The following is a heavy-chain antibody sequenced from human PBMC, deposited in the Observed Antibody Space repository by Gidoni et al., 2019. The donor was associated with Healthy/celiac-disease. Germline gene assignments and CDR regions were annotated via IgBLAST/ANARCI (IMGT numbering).Heavy chain of an antibody. CDR2: ISGSGGST. J-gene: IGHJ6*02. V-gene: IGHV3-23*01. Sequence: EVQLLESGGGLVQPGGSLRLSCAASGFPFSSYAMSWVRQAPGKGLEWVSAISGSGGSTYYADSVKGRFTISRDNSKNTLYLQMNSLRAEDTAVYYCAKVEGSQSDSADVWGQGTTVTVSS. D-gene: IGHD3-10*01. CDR1: GFPFSSYA. CDR3: AKVEGSQSDSADV.